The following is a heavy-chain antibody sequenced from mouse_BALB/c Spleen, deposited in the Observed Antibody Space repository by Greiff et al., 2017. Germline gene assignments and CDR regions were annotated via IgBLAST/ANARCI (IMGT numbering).Heavy chain of an antibody. CDR3: ARPGELGLRDWFAY. Sequence: EVHLVESGGGLVKPGGSLKLSCAASGFTFSSYAMSWVRQTPEKRLEWVATISSGGSYTYYPDSVKGRFTISRDNAKNTLYLQMSSLRSEDTAMYYCARPGELGLRDWFAYWGQGTLVTVSA. J-gene: IGHJ3*01. CDR1: GFTFSSYA. V-gene: IGHV5-9-3*01. D-gene: IGHD3-1*01. CDR2: ISSGGSYT.